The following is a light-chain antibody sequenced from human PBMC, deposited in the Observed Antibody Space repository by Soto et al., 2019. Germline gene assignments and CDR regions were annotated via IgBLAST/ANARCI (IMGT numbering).Light chain of an antibody. CDR3: KQSYNTQWT. J-gene: IGKJ1*01. Sequence: DIQMTQSPSSLSASVGDRVTLTCRASQSISSYLNWYQQKPGKAPKLLIYAASSLQSGVPSRFSGAGSGTDFTLTIANLHPEDFAIYYCKQSYNTQWTFGQGTKVDIK. CDR1: QSISSY. V-gene: IGKV1-39*01. CDR2: AAS.